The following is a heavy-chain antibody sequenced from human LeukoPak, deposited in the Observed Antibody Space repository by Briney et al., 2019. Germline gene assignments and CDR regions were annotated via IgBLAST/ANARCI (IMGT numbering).Heavy chain of an antibody. Sequence: PGGSLRLSCAASGFTFSSYSMNWVRQAPGKGLEWVSHITSSSSTIYYADSVKGRFTISRDNAKNSLYLQMDSLRAEDTAVFYCARDGTGHFDYWGQGTLVTASS. CDR3: ARDGTGHFDY. V-gene: IGHV3-48*01. J-gene: IGHJ4*02. CDR1: GFTFSSYS. CDR2: ITSSSSTI.